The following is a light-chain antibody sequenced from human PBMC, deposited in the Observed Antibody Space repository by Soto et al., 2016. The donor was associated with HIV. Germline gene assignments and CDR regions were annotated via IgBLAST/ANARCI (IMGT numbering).Light chain of an antibody. V-gene: IGKV1-8*01. CDR1: QGISSY. Sequence: AIRMTQSPSSLSASTGDRVTITCRASQGISSYLAWYQQEPGKAPNLLIYTASTLRSGVPSRFSGSGSGTDFTLTISCLQSEDFATYYCQQYYSYPWTFGQGTKVEMK. CDR2: TAS. J-gene: IGKJ1*01. CDR3: QQYYSYPWT.